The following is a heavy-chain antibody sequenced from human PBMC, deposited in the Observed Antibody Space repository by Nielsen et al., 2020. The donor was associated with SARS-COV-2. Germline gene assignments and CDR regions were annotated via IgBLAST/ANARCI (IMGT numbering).Heavy chain of an antibody. CDR3: ARESITVRRDFDS. CDR2: IIPMFDTT. J-gene: IGHJ4*02. D-gene: IGHD3-10*01. V-gene: IGHV1-69*06. CDR1: GGTFSNYA. Sequence: SVQVSCKLSGGTFSNYAISWLRQAPGQGPEYMGGIIPMFDTTTYTQKFQGRITITADKRTTTAYMELSSLRSADTAVYYCARESITVRRDFDSWGQGTLITVSS.